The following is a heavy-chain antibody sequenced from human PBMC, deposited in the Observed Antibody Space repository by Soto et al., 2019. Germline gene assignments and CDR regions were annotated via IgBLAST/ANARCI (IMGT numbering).Heavy chain of an antibody. J-gene: IGHJ6*01. CDR3: ARVSDDSSGYYMPDYGMDV. D-gene: IGHD3-22*01. Sequence: SETLSLTCTVSGGSISSGGYYWSWIRQHPGKGLEWIGYIYYSGRTYYNPSLKSRVTISVDTSKNQFSLKLSSVTAADTAVYYCARVSDDSSGYYMPDYGMDVWGQGTTVTVSS. V-gene: IGHV4-31*03. CDR2: IYYSGRT. CDR1: GGSISSGGYY.